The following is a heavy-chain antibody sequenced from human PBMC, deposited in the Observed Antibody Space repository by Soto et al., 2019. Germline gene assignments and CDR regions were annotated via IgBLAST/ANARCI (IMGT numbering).Heavy chain of an antibody. CDR3: ARNKRRRGGDGMDV. D-gene: IGHD3-16*01. CDR2: IYYRGDT. V-gene: IGHV4-61*01. J-gene: IGHJ6*02. Sequence: QVQLQESGPGQVKPSETLSLTCTVSGDSVSSGSYYWGWIRQSPGKGLEWIGYIYYRGDTTYNPSLKGRVPLEVTTPKIQFPLKLTSWTAGDTAVYFCARNKRRRGGDGMDVWGQGTTVTVSS. CDR1: GDSVSSGSYY.